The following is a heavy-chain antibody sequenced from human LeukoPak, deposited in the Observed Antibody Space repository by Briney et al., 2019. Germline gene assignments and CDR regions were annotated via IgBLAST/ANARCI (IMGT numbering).Heavy chain of an antibody. CDR2: FDPEDGET. CDR1: GYTLTELS. D-gene: IGHD5-12*01. V-gene: IGHV1-24*01. J-gene: IGHJ4*02. Sequence: VASVKVSCKVSGYTLTELSMHWVRQAPGKGLEWMGGFDPEDGETIYAQKFQGRVTMTGDTSTDTAYMELSSLRSEDTAVYYCATSELGYSGYDYYFDYWGQGTLVTVSS. CDR3: ATSELGYSGYDYYFDY.